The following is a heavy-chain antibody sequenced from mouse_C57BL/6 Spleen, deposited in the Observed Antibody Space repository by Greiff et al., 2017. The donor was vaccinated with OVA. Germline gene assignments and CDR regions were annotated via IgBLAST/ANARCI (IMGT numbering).Heavy chain of an antibody. D-gene: IGHD2-4*01. CDR3: ARRESTMIKEAWFAY. V-gene: IGHV1-9*01. Sequence: VKVVESGAELMKPGASVKLSCKAPGYTFTGYWIEWVKQRPGHGLEWIGEILPGSGSTNYNEKFKGKATFTADTSSNTAYMQLSSLTTEDSAIYYCARRESTMIKEAWFAYWGQGTLVTVSA. J-gene: IGHJ3*01. CDR1: GYTFTGYW. CDR2: ILPGSGST.